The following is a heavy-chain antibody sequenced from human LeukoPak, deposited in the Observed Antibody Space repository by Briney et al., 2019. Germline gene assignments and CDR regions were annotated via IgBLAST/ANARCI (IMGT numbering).Heavy chain of an antibody. CDR2: ISSSSNYI. D-gene: IGHD6-13*01. CDR3: AREQYSSSWGYDC. J-gene: IGHJ4*02. Sequence: GGSLRLSCAASGFIFSSYNMNWVRLAPGKGLEWVSSISSSSNYIYYADSVKGRFTISRDHAENSLYLQMNSLRVEDTAVYYCAREQYSSSWGYDCWGQGTLVTVSS. V-gene: IGHV3-21*01. CDR1: GFIFSSYN.